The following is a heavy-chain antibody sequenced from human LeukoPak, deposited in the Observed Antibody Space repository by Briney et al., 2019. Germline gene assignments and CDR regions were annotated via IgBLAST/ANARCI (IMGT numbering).Heavy chain of an antibody. Sequence: GGPLRLSCAASGFTFGSCWMNWVRQTPGKGLEWVANINQDGSQKFYVDSVKGRFTISRDNANNSLYLQMNSLKTEDTAVFYCVGGRSGSVFDFWGQGTMVTVSS. D-gene: IGHD3-10*01. J-gene: IGHJ3*01. V-gene: IGHV3-7*03. CDR1: GFTFGSCW. CDR2: INQDGSQK. CDR3: VGGRSGSVFDF.